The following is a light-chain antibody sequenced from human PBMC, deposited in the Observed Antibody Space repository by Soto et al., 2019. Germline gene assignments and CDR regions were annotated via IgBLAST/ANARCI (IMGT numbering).Light chain of an antibody. CDR2: AAS. V-gene: IGKV1-39*01. Sequence: DIQMTQSPSSQSAVVGDRVTITCRASQNIGKYLNWYQQKPGKAPNLLIYAASSLQSGVPPRFSGSGPGTDFTLTNSSLQPEDFATYYCEQSYATPYTFGQGTKLEIK. J-gene: IGKJ2*01. CDR1: QNIGKY. CDR3: EQSYATPYT.